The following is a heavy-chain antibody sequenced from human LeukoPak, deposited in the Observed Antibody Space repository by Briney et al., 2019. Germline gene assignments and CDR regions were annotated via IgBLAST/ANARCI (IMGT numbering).Heavy chain of an antibody. Sequence: SQTLSLTCNVSGGSFTNYYWSWIRQTPEKGLEWIGQINHSGDTSYNPSLRSRVTLSVDRSKNQFSLKVTSVTAADTGVYYCARGPGTVGLSPWGQGTLVTVSS. CDR2: INHSGDT. CDR3: ARGPGTVGLSP. J-gene: IGHJ5*02. D-gene: IGHD1/OR15-1a*01. CDR1: GGSFTNYY. V-gene: IGHV4-34*01.